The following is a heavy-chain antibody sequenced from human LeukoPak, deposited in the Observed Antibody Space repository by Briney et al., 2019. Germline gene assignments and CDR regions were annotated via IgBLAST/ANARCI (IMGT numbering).Heavy chain of an antibody. CDR2: IKQDGSEK. J-gene: IGHJ4*02. Sequence: PGGSLRLSCAASGFTFISYWMTWVRQAPGKGLEWVANIKQDGSEKYYVDSVKGRFTISIDNAKNSLYLQMNNLRADDTAVYHCARAPGGYYYVFNYWGQGTLGTVSS. D-gene: IGHD3-10*01. CDR3: ARAPGGYYYVFNY. CDR1: GFTFISYW. V-gene: IGHV3-7*01.